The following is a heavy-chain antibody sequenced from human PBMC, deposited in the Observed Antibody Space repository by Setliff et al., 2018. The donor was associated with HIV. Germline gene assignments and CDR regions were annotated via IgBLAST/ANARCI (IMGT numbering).Heavy chain of an antibody. CDR3: ARGWEGGMDY. V-gene: IGHV1-24*01. Sequence: ASVKVSCKVSGHTLTELSMHWVRQAPGKGLEWMGGFDPEDGETIYAQKFQGRVTMTDDISTDTTYMELINLRSEDTAVYYCARGWEGGMDYWGQGTLVTVSS. CDR2: FDPEDGET. J-gene: IGHJ4*02. D-gene: IGHD1-26*01. CDR1: GHTLTELS.